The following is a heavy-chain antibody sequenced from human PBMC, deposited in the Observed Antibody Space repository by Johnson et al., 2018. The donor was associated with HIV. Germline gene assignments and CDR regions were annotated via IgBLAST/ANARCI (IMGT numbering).Heavy chain of an antibody. CDR3: ARGFVRITMILVADAFDI. J-gene: IGHJ3*02. V-gene: IGHV3-20*04. CDR1: GFTFDDYG. CDR2: INWNGGST. Sequence: VQLVESGGGVVRPGGSLRLSCAASGFTFDDYGMSWVRQAPGKGLEWVSGINWNGGSTGYADSVKGRFTISRDNAKNSLYLQMNSLRAEDTALYYCARGFVRITMILVADAFDIWGQGTIVTVSS. D-gene: IGHD3-22*01.